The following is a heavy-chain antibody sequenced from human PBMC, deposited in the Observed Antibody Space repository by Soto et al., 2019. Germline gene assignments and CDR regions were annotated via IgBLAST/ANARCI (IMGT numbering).Heavy chain of an antibody. V-gene: IGHV3-23*01. J-gene: IGHJ4*02. CDR1: GFTFSSYA. Sequence: GGSLRLSCAASGFTFSSYAMNWVRQAPGKGLEWVAGIRFDGGSTFYADSVKGRFTISRDNSKNTVSLQMNSLRDEDSAAYYCATTGPYWGQGTLVTVSS. CDR3: ATTGPY. CDR2: IRFDGGST.